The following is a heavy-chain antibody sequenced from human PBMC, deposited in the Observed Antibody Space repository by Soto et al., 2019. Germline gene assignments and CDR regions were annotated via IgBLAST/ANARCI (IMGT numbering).Heavy chain of an antibody. D-gene: IGHD2-2*01. J-gene: IGHJ4*02. Sequence: VQLVESGGGLVQPGGSLRLSCAASGFTFSSFWMHWVRQVPGKGLVWVSRLNTDGSSTNYADSVKGRFTISRDNAKNTLYLEMNSLRAEDTAVYYCARDRDSTSNENYFDYWGQGTLVTVSS. V-gene: IGHV3-74*01. CDR2: LNTDGSST. CDR3: ARDRDSTSNENYFDY. CDR1: GFTFSSFW.